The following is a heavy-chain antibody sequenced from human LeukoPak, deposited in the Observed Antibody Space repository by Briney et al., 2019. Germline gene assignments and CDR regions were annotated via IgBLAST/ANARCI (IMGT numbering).Heavy chain of an antibody. CDR3: ARHVGGWYDDAFDI. J-gene: IGHJ3*02. D-gene: IGHD6-19*01. V-gene: IGHV4-59*08. CDR2: IYYSGST. Sequence: SETLSLTCAIYGGSFSSYYWSWIRQPPGKGLEWIGYIYYSGSTNYNPSLKSRVTISVDTSKNQFSLKLSSVTAADTAVYYCARHVGGWYDDAFDIWGQGTMVTVSS. CDR1: GGSFSSYY.